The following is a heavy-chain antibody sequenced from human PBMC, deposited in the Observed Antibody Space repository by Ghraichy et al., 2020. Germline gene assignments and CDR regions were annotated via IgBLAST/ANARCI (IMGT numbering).Heavy chain of an antibody. CDR1: GFTVSSNY. Sequence: GESLNISCAASGFTVSSNYMSWVRQAPGKGLEWVSVIYSGGSTYYADSVKGRFTISRDNSKNTLYLQMNSLRAEDTAVYYCARDIYSSGWFDYWGQGTLVTVSS. J-gene: IGHJ5*01. V-gene: IGHV3-53*01. CDR3: ARDIYSSGWFDY. D-gene: IGHD6-19*01. CDR2: IYSGGST.